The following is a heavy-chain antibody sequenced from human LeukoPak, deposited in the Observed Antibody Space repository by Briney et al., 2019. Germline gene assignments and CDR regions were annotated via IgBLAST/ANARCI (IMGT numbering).Heavy chain of an antibody. D-gene: IGHD2/OR15-2a*01. V-gene: IGHV1-18*01. CDR1: GYIFTSHG. CDR3: ARSAFNKYYPDY. CDR2: ISGHNGKT. J-gene: IGHJ4*02. Sequence: ASVTVSCKPSGYIFTSHGINWVRQAPGQGLEWMGWISGHNGKTDYGQKLQDRFTMTTDTSTSTVYMELRSLGSDDTAVYFCARSAFNKYYPDYWGQGTLVTVSA.